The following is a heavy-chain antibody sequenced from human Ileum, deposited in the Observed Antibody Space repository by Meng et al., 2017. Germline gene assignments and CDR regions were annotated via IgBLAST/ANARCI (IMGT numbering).Heavy chain of an antibody. CDR3: VRDFDNYDRSGYSDWFDP. V-gene: IGHV3-23*01. Sequence: GESLKISCAASGFTFSSYAMSWVRQAPGKGLEWVSAISGSGGSTYYADSVKGRFTISRDNAKNSLYLQMNSLRAEDTAVYYCVRDFDNYDRSGYSDWFDPWGPGTLVTVSS. J-gene: IGHJ5*02. CDR1: GFTFSSYA. CDR2: ISGSGGST. D-gene: IGHD3-22*01.